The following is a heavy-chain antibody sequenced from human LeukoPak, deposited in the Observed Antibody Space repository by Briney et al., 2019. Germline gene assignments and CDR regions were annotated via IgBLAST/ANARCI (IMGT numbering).Heavy chain of an antibody. V-gene: IGHV3-21*01. CDR3: ASYCSGGSCYDWFDP. Sequence: GGSLRLSCAPSGFTFSSYSLNWVRQAPRKGLEWVSSISSSSSYIYYADSVTGRFTISRDNAKNSLYLQMNSLRAEDTAVYYCASYCSGGSCYDWFDPWGQGTLVTVSS. CDR1: GFTFSSYS. J-gene: IGHJ5*02. CDR2: ISSSSSYI. D-gene: IGHD2-15*01.